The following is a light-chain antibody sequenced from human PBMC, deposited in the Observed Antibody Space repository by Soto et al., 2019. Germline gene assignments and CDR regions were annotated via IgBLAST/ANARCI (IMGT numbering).Light chain of an antibody. CDR1: QDIGNW. J-gene: IGKJ5*01. CDR3: QQAHSSTST. V-gene: IGKV1-12*02. CDR2: GAS. Sequence: DIEMTQSASSVSASVSEIATITCRASQDIGNWLAWYQQKPGKAPKLLIHGASSLQTGVPPRLRGSGYGTVLTITINSLKNEDFETFYCQQAHSSTSTFGQGTRLEIK.